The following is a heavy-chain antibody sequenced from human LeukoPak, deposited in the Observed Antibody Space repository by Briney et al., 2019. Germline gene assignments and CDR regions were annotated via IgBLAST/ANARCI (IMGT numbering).Heavy chain of an antibody. V-gene: IGHV3-7*03. CDR2: IKQDETEK. Sequence: GGSLRLSCAASGFTFSLHWVTWVRQAPGKGLEWVANIKQDETEKYYVGSVKGRFTISRDNAKNSLYLQMNSQRADDTAVYYCAREGGSGWSLDYWGRGTLVTVSS. J-gene: IGHJ4*02. CDR3: AREGGSGWSLDY. CDR1: GFTFSLHW. D-gene: IGHD6-19*01.